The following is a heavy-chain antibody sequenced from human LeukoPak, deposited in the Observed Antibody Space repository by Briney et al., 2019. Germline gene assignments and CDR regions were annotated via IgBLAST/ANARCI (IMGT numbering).Heavy chain of an antibody. J-gene: IGHJ4*02. Sequence: SETLSLTCTVSGGSISSYYWSWIRQPPGKGLEWIGYIYYSGSTNYNPSLKSRVTISVDTSKSQFSLKLSSVTAADTAVYSCARFRGYSYALDYWGQGTLVTVSS. V-gene: IGHV4-59*01. D-gene: IGHD5-18*01. CDR2: IYYSGST. CDR1: GGSISSYY. CDR3: ARFRGYSYALDY.